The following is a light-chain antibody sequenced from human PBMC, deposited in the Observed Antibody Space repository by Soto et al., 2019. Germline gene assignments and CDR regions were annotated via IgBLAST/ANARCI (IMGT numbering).Light chain of an antibody. CDR3: CSYAGSYTWV. CDR1: SNDVGDYEF. CDR2: DVN. V-gene: IGLV2-11*01. J-gene: IGLJ3*02. Sequence: QSALTQPRSVSGSPGQSVTISCTGTSNDVGDYEFVSWYHQHPGKVPKLVIFDVNVRPSGVPDRFSGSKSGTTASLTISGLLAEDEGIYYCCSYAGSYTWVFGGGTKVTVL.